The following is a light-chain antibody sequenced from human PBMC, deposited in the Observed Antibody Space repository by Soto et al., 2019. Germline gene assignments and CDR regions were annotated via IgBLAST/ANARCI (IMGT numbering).Light chain of an antibody. V-gene: IGKV1-5*03. J-gene: IGKJ1*01. CDR2: EAS. CDR3: QQYYDFRT. CDR1: QGGSTW. Sequence: IHLTHSPSTLSGSVGDRVTITFRASQGGSTWLAWYQQRPSQAPKLLVYEASKLRSGVPSRFSASGSVRDFTLTISSLQPEDSATYYCQQYYDFRTFGQGTKVDIK.